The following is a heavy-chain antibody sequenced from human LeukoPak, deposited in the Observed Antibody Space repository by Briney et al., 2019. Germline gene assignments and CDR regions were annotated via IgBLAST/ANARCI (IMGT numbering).Heavy chain of an antibody. Sequence: TSETLSLTCTVSGGSISSYYWSWIRQPAGKGLEWIGRIYTSGSTNYNPSLKSRVTMSVDTSKNQFSLKLSSVTAADTAVYYCARDNYYDSSGYYFDYWGQGTLVTVSS. V-gene: IGHV4-4*07. CDR3: ARDNYYDSSGYYFDY. CDR1: GGSISSYY. CDR2: IYTSGST. D-gene: IGHD3-22*01. J-gene: IGHJ4*02.